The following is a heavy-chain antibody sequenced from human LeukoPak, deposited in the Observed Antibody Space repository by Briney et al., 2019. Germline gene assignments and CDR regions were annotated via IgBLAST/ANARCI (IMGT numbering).Heavy chain of an antibody. CDR1: GYTLTELP. CDR3: ATENMQQHYAFDI. Sequence: ASGRVSCKVSGYTLTELPMHWVRRAPGKGLEGRGGFDPEDGETIYAQKFQGRVTMTEDTSTDTAYMELSSLRSEDTAVYYCATENMQQHYAFDIWGQGTMVTVSS. V-gene: IGHV1-24*01. CDR2: FDPEDGET. D-gene: IGHD6-13*01. J-gene: IGHJ3*02.